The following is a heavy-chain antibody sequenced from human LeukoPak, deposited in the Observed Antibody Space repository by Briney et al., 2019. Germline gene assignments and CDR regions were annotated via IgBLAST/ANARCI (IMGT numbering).Heavy chain of an antibody. J-gene: IGHJ4*02. CDR1: GFTFSSYG. CDR3: AKDRVVRFLEWFEGFDY. V-gene: IGHV3-30*02. CDR2: IRYDGSDK. Sequence: QSGGSLRLSCAASGFTFSSYGMHWVRQAPGKGLEWVAFIRYDGSDKYYADSVKGRFTISRDNSKNTLYLQMNSLRAEDTAVYYCAKDRVVRFLEWFEGFDYWGQGTLVTVSS. D-gene: IGHD3-3*01.